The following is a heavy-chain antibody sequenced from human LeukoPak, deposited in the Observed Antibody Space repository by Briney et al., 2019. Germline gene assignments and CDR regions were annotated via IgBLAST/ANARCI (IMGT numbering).Heavy chain of an antibody. CDR1: GFTFSSYE. CDR2: ISSSGSTI. D-gene: IGHD3-10*01. V-gene: IGHV3-48*03. Sequence: GGSLRLSCAASGFTFSSYEMNWVRQAPGKGLEWVSYISSSGSTIYHANSVKGRFTISRDNAKNSLYLQRSSLRAEDTAVYYCARASGVGLDYWGQGTLVTVSS. J-gene: IGHJ4*02. CDR3: ARASGVGLDY.